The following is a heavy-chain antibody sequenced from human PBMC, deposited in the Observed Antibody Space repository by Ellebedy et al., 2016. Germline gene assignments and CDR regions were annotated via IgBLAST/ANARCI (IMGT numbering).Heavy chain of an antibody. D-gene: IGHD5-18*01. CDR3: SRDPGLNGYKNGFYYQYMDV. V-gene: IGHV3-11*01. Sequence: GGSLRLSCAASGFIFSDHYMNWIRQAPGKGLEWASYINRNGDTVYYADSVKGRFTISRDNTKNSLYLQMNSLRAEDTAVYYCSRDPGLNGYKNGFYYQYMDVWGKGATVIVSS. CDR2: INRNGDTV. J-gene: IGHJ6*03. CDR1: GFIFSDHY.